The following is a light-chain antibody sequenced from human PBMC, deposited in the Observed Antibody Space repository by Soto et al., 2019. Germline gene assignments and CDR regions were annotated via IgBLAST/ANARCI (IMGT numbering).Light chain of an antibody. Sequence: DRVVIHAPESLAVSLGERATINCKSSQSVLYSSDNQNYLTWYQQKPGQPPKLLIYWASTREPGVPDRFSGSGSGTEFTLTISSLQAEDAAVYYCQQYYNTPITFGQGTLLEVK. J-gene: IGKJ5*01. CDR2: WAS. CDR1: QSVLYSSDNQNY. V-gene: IGKV4-1*01. CDR3: QQYYNTPIT.